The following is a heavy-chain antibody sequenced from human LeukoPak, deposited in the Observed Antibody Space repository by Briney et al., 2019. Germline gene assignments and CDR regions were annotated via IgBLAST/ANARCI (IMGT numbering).Heavy chain of an antibody. CDR2: ISSSNSTI. J-gene: IGHJ4*02. CDR3: ARDEYDILTGYSY. V-gene: IGHV3-48*01. D-gene: IGHD3-9*01. CDR1: GFTFSSYS. Sequence: PGGSLRLSCAASGFTFSSYSMNWVRQAPGKGLEWVSYISSSNSTIYYADSVKGRFTISRDNAKNSLYLQMNSLRAEDTAVYYCARDEYDILTGYSYWGQGTLVTVSS.